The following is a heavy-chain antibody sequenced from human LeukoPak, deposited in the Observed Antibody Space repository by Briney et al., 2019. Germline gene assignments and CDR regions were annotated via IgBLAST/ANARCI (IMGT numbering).Heavy chain of an antibody. CDR1: GFTFSTYA. D-gene: IGHD7-27*01. CDR3: AREMLGMSHYFEY. J-gene: IGHJ4*02. CDR2: INPNGDTT. V-gene: IGHV3-64*01. Sequence: PGRSLRLSCAASGFTFSTYAMHWVRQAPGKGLEFVSAINPNGDTTFYANSVRDRFTISRDNSKNTLYLQMGSLRPEDMAVYYCAREMLGMSHYFEYWGQGTLVTVSS.